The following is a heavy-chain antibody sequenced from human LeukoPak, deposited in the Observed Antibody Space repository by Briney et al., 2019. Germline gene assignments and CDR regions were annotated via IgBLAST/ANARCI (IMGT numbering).Heavy chain of an antibody. V-gene: IGHV3-21*01. CDR1: GFTFSTYS. D-gene: IGHD5-12*01. J-gene: IGHJ4*02. CDR3: VRGGYRGFDYEY. Sequence: PGGSLRLSCAASGFTFSTYSMNWLRLAPGKGLEWVSSISPDSNYKYYVDSVMGRFTISRDNAKSSLYLQMNSLRAEDTVVYYCVRGGYRGFDYEYWGQGTLVTVSS. CDR2: ISPDSNYK.